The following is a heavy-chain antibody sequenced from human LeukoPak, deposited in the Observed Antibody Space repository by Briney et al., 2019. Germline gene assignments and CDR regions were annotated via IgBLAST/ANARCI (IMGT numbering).Heavy chain of an antibody. J-gene: IGHJ4*02. CDR2: ISGSGGST. CDR1: GVTFSSFV. D-gene: IGHD3-10*01. V-gene: IGHV3-23*01. CDR3: EKVTYYFGSGTYHFPDY. Sequence: GGSLRLSCAASGVTFSSFVMSWVRQAPGKGLEWVSTISGSGGSTYYADSVKGRFTISRVNSKSTLSLQMNGLRADDRAIYDCEKVTYYFGSGTYHFPDYWGQGILVTVSS.